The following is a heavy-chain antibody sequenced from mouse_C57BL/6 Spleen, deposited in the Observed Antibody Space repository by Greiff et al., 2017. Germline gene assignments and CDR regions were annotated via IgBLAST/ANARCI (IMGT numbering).Heavy chain of an antibody. CDR1: GYTFTSYG. J-gene: IGHJ4*01. CDR2: IYPRSGNT. CDR3: ARTTTVVGYYAMDY. D-gene: IGHD1-1*01. Sequence: QVQLQQSGAELARPGASVKLSCKASGYTFTSYGISWVKQRTGQGLEWIGEIYPRSGNTYYNEKFKGKATLTADKSSSTAYMERRSLTSEDSAVYFCARTTTVVGYYAMDYWGQGTSVTVSS. V-gene: IGHV1-81*01.